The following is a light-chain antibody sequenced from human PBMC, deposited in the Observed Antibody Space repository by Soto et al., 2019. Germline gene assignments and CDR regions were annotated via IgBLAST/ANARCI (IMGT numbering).Light chain of an antibody. CDR2: DVN. J-gene: IGLJ1*01. CDR1: SSDVGGYNY. CDR3: CSYTSITTYV. V-gene: IGLV2-14*01. Sequence: QSVLTQPASVSGSPGQSITISCTGASSDVGGYNYVSWYQQRPGKAPKLMIFDVNNRPSGVSNRFSGSKSGNTASLTISGLQAEDEADYYCCSYTSITTYVFGTGTKLTVL.